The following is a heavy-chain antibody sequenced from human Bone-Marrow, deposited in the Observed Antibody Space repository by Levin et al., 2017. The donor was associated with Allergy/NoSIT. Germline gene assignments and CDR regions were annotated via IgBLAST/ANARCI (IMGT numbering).Heavy chain of an antibody. CDR1: GGSIRNPDHW. CDR2: IFWSGST. J-gene: IGHJ4*02. CDR3: VRGYSYGSPYSSGYYYLDY. V-gene: IGHV4-30-4*01. D-gene: IGHD5-18*01. Sequence: TLSLTCSVSGGSIRNPDHWWSWVRQSPGKGLEWIGYIFWSGSTFYNPSLTSRLSMSVDTSKNQFSLKMRSVTAADTAVYYCVRGYSYGSPYSSGYYYLDYWGQGILVSVSS.